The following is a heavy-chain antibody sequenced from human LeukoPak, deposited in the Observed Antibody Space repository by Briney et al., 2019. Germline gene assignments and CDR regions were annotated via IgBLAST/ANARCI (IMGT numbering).Heavy chain of an antibody. D-gene: IGHD5-24*01. Sequence: GRPLRLSCAASGFTFSSYDMHWVRQAPGKGPEWVAIIRYDGSNENYADSVKGLFTTSRDNSKKTLYLQMNSLRAEDTAVYYCARSRYNLDYWGQGTLVTVSS. CDR1: GFTFSSYD. J-gene: IGHJ4*02. CDR3: ARSRYNLDY. V-gene: IGHV3-33*01. CDR2: IRYDGSNE.